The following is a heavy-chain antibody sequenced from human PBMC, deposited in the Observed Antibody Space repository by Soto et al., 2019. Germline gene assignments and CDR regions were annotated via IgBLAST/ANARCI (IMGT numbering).Heavy chain of an antibody. CDR1: GFTFSNYG. J-gene: IGHJ6*02. V-gene: IGHV3-33*01. CDR2: IWHDGNNK. CDR3: ASDLVGASDSYGLDV. D-gene: IGHD1-26*01. Sequence: GGSLRLSCAASGFTFSNYGMHWVRQAPGKGLEWVAIIWHDGNNKYYADSVRGRFIISRDNSKSRLYLQMNSLRAEDTAVYYCASDLVGASDSYGLDVWGQGTPVTVSS.